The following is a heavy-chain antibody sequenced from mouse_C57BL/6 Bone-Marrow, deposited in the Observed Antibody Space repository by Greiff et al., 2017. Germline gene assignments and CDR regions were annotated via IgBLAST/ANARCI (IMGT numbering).Heavy chain of an antibody. CDR2: INPNNGGT. CDR3: ARSYYYGSSYEFAY. V-gene: IGHV1-18*01. Sequence: EVKLMESGAELVKPGASVKMSCKASGYTFTTYPIEWMKQNHGKSLEWIGDINPNNGGTIYNQKFKGKATLTVDKSSSTAYMELRSLTSEDTAVYYCARSYYYGSSYEFAYWGQGTLVTVSA. D-gene: IGHD1-1*01. J-gene: IGHJ3*01. CDR1: GYTFTTYP.